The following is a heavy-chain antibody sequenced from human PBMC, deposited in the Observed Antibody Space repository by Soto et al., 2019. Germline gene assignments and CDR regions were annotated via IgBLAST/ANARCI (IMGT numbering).Heavy chain of an antibody. CDR3: ARVRMIVGASGSFDY. Sequence: QVQLVQSGAEVKKPGASVKVSCKASGYTFTSYYMHWVRQAPGQGLEWMGWINPNSGGTNYAQKFQGRVTMTRDTSISTAYMELSRLRSDDTAVYYCARVRMIVGASGSFDYWGQGTLVTVSS. J-gene: IGHJ4*02. CDR1: GYTFTSYY. V-gene: IGHV1-2*02. CDR2: INPNSGGT. D-gene: IGHD3-22*01.